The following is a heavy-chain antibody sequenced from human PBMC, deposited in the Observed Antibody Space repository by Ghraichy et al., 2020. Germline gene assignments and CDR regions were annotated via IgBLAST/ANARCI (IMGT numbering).Heavy chain of an antibody. V-gene: IGHV1-2*02. CDR3: ARAKYSSSPYFDY. J-gene: IGHJ4*02. CDR2: INPNSGGT. D-gene: IGHD6-6*01. CDR1: GYTFTGYY. Sequence: ASAKVSCKASGYTFTGYYMHWVRQAPGQGLEWMGWINPNSGGTNYAQKFQGRVTMTRDTSISTAYMELSRLRSDDTAVYYCARAKYSSSPYFDYWGQGTLVTVSS.